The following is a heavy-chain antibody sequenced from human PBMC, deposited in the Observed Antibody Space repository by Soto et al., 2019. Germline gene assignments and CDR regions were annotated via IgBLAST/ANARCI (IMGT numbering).Heavy chain of an antibody. V-gene: IGHV3-33*01. CDR2: IWSNGINK. J-gene: IGHJ3*02. Sequence: QGQLVESGGGVVQPEMSLRLSCAASGFTFNTYGMHWVRQAPGKGLEWVAFIWSNGINKYYADSVRGRFAISRDNSKNTLDLQMNSLRVEDTAVYYCAADPAESGYAFDIWGQGTMVTVSS. D-gene: IGHD5-12*01. CDR3: AADPAESGYAFDI. CDR1: GFTFNTYG.